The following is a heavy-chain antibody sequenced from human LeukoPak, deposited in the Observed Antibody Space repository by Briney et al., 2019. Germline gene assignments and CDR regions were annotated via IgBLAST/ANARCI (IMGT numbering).Heavy chain of an antibody. J-gene: IGHJ5*02. CDR3: ARLMSQGWFDP. CDR1: GGSISSYY. D-gene: IGHD5/OR15-5a*01. V-gene: IGHV4-59*01. Sequence: KPSETLSLTCTVSGGSISSYYWSWIRQPPGKGLEWIGYIYYSGSTDYGPSLKSRVTISVDTSKNQFSLKLSSVTAADTAVYYCARLMSQGWFDPWGQGTLVTVSS. CDR2: IYYSGST.